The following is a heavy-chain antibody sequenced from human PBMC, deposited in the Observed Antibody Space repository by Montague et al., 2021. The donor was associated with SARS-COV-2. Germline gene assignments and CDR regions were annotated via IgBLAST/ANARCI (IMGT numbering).Heavy chain of an antibody. CDR3: ARAYYDFWSGYYTAGSYFDS. V-gene: IGHV1-18*01. CDR2: ISAYNGNT. J-gene: IGHJ4*02. CDR1: GYTFTSYG. Sequence: SVKVSCKASGYTFTSYGISWVRQAPGQGLEWMGWISAYNGNTNYAQKLQGRVTMTTDTSTSTAYMELRSLRSDDTAVYYCARAYYDFWSGYYTAGSYFDSWGQGTLVTVSS. D-gene: IGHD3-3*01.